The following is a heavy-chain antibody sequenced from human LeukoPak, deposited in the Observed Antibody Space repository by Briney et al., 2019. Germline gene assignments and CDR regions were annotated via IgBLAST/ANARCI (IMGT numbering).Heavy chain of an antibody. J-gene: IGHJ4*02. D-gene: IGHD3-16*01. V-gene: IGHV4-34*01. CDR2: INHSGST. Sequence: PSETLSLTCAVYGGSFSGYYWSWIRQPPGKGLEWIGEINHSGSTYYNPSLKSRVTISVDTSKNQFSLKLSSVTAADTAVYYCANGTLDYWGQGTLVTVSS. CDR1: GGSFSGYY. CDR3: ANGTLDY.